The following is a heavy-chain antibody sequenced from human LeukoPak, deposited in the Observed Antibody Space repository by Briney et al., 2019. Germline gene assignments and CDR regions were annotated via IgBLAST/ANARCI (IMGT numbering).Heavy chain of an antibody. V-gene: IGHV1-69*05. Sequence: SVKVSCKASGGTFSSYAISWVRQAPGQGLEWMGGIIPIFGTANYAQKFQGRVTITTGESTSTAYMELSSLRSEDTAVYYCASSRGTSCCDFDYWGQGTLVTVSS. CDR3: ASSRGTSCCDFDY. CDR2: IIPIFGTA. D-gene: IGHD2-2*01. J-gene: IGHJ4*02. CDR1: GGTFSSYA.